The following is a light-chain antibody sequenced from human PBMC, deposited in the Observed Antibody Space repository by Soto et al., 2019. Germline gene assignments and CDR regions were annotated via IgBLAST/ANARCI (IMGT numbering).Light chain of an antibody. V-gene: IGLV2-14*01. CDR3: SSYTSSSTPYV. Sequence: QSALTQPASVSGSPGQSITISCTGTSSDVGGYNYVSWYQQHPGKAPKLMIYHVSNRPSGVSNRFSGSKSGNTASLTISGLQAEDEADYYSSSYTSSSTPYVFGTG. CDR1: SSDVGGYNY. J-gene: IGLJ1*01. CDR2: HVS.